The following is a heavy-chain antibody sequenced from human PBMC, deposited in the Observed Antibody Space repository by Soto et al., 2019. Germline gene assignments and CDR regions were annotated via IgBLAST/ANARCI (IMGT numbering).Heavy chain of an antibody. D-gene: IGHD6-13*01. CDR2: IYYSGST. Sequence: PSETLSLTCTVSGGSISIYYWSWIRQHPGKGLEWIGYIYYSGSTYYNPSLKSRVTISVDTSKNQFSLKLSSVTAADTAVYYCARGISSSSWPLDYCGQGTLVTVSS. V-gene: IGHV4-59*06. CDR3: ARGISSSSWPLDY. CDR1: GGSISIYY. J-gene: IGHJ4*02.